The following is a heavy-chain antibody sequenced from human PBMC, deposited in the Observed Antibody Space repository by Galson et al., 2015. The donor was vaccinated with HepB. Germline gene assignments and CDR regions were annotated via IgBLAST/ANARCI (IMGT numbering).Heavy chain of an antibody. D-gene: IGHD6-19*01. V-gene: IGHV1-18*01. CDR1: GYTFMYYG. Sequence: SVKVSCKASGYTFMYYGLTWVRQAPGQGLEWMGWISVYNGVTDYAQKFQGRLTMTTDTSSSTAYMELGTLRSDDTAMYYCARFGTRSSIAVPGTRIDYYYYGMDVWGQGTTVTVSS. CDR2: ISVYNGVT. J-gene: IGHJ6*02. CDR3: ARFGTRSSIAVPGTRIDYYYYGMDV.